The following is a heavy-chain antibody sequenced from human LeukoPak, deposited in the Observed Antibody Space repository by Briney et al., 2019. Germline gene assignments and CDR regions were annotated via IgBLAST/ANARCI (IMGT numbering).Heavy chain of an antibody. Sequence: ASVKVSCKASGYTFTSYGISWVRQAPGQGLEWMGWISTYNGNTNYAQKLQGRVTMTTDTSTSTAYMELRSLRSDDTAVYYCARGSLLLWFGELLTSDAFDIWGQGTMVTVSS. CDR1: GYTFTSYG. J-gene: IGHJ3*02. CDR3: ARGSLLLWFGELLTSDAFDI. CDR2: ISTYNGNT. V-gene: IGHV1-18*01. D-gene: IGHD3-10*01.